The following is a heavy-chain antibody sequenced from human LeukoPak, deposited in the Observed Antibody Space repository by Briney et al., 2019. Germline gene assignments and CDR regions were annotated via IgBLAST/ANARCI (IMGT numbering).Heavy chain of an antibody. D-gene: IGHD6-13*01. CDR3: AREIAAVEAVNWFDP. CDR1: GGSISSSSYY. CDR2: IYYSGST. V-gene: IGHV4-39*07. J-gene: IGHJ5*02. Sequence: PSETLSLTCTVSGGSISSSSYYWGWIRQPPGKGLEWIGSIYYSGSTYYNPSLKSRVTISVDTSKNQFSLKLSSVTAADTAVYYCAREIAAVEAVNWFDPWGQGTLVTVSS.